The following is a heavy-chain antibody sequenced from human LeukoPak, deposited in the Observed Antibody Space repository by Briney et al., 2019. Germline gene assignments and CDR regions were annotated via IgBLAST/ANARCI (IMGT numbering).Heavy chain of an antibody. Sequence: GGSLRLSCAASGFTFSSYGMRWVRQAPGKGLEWVAFIRYDGSNKYYADSVKGRFTISRDNSKNTLYLQMNSLRAEDTAVYYCAKDLTYYYDSSGYLTNDYWGQGTLVTVSS. CDR1: GFTFSSYG. CDR2: IRYDGSNK. CDR3: AKDLTYYYDSSGYLTNDY. D-gene: IGHD3-22*01. J-gene: IGHJ4*02. V-gene: IGHV3-30*02.